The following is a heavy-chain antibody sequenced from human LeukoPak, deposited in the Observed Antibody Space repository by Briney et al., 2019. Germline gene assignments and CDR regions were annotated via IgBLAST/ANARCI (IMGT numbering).Heavy chain of an antibody. Sequence: GGSLRLSCAASGFTFSDYSMNWVRQAPGKGLEWVANIKQDGSEKYYVDSVKGRFTISRDNAKNSLYLQMNGLRAEDTAVYYCARVYGSGSYLFQLGEIDYWGQGTLVTVSS. D-gene: IGHD3-10*01. V-gene: IGHV3-7*04. CDR3: ARVYGSGSYLFQLGEIDY. CDR2: IKQDGSEK. J-gene: IGHJ4*02. CDR1: GFTFSDYS.